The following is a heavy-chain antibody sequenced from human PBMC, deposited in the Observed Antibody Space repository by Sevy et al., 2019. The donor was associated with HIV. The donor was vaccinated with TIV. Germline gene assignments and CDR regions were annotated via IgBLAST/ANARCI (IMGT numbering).Heavy chain of an antibody. J-gene: IGHJ6*02. CDR3: AREDFWSGPPPYYYYGMDV. V-gene: IGHV3-30*04. CDR1: GFTFSSYA. CDR2: ISYDGSNK. D-gene: IGHD3-3*01. Sequence: GGSLRLSCAASGFTFSSYAMHWVRQAPGKGLEWVAVISYDGSNKYYADSVKGRFTISRDNSKNTLYLKMNSLRAEDTAVYYCAREDFWSGPPPYYYYGMDVWGQGTTVTVSS.